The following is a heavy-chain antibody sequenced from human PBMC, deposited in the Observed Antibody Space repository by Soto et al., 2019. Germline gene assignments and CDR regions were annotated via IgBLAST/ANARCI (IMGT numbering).Heavy chain of an antibody. CDR1: GGSISSYY. D-gene: IGHD3-10*01. CDR3: ARGISSIYYFDY. CDR2: IYYSGST. Sequence: SETLSLTCTVSGGSISSYYWSWIRQPPGKGLEWIGYIYYSGSTNYNPSLKSRVTISVDTSKNQFSLQLNSVTPEDTAVYYCARGISSIYYFDYWGQGTLVTVSS. V-gene: IGHV4-59*12. J-gene: IGHJ4*02.